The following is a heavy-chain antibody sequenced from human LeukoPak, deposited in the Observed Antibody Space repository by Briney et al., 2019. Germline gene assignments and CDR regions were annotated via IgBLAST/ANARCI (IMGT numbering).Heavy chain of an antibody. CDR1: GLNFRSHW. J-gene: IGHJ4*02. D-gene: IGHD2-15*01. CDR2: INQDGSEK. Sequence: GGSLRLSCAASGLNFRSHWMSWVRQAPGKGLELVANINQDGSEKYYVDSVKGRFTISRDNAKNSLFLQMNSLRDEDTATYYCARDHVVDGLVFDYWGQGTLVTVSS. V-gene: IGHV3-7*01. CDR3: ARDHVVDGLVFDY.